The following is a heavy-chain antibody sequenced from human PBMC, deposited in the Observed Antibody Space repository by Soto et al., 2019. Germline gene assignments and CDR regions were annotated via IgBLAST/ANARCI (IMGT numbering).Heavy chain of an antibody. J-gene: IGHJ5*02. D-gene: IGHD3-22*01. CDR1: GYTFTSYG. CDR3: ARVIHYYDSSGYYQNWFKP. CDR2: ISAYNGNT. Sequence: XSVKVSCKASGYTFTSYGISWVRQAPGQGLEWMGWISAYNGNTNYAQKLQGRVTMTTDTSTSTAYMELRSLRSDDTAVYYCARVIHYYDSSGYYQNWFKPLGQGTLCTLSS. V-gene: IGHV1-18*01.